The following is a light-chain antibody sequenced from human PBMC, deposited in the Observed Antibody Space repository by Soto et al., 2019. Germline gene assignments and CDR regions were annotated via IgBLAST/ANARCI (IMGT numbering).Light chain of an antibody. J-gene: IGKJ4*01. Sequence: IQMTQYPSSLSASVGYSVTITCRASQDIINYLAWYQQKPGKVPKLLIYAASTLQSGVPSRFSGMGSGTDFTLTISSLQPEDVATYYCQKYNNAPQLTVGGGTKVEIK. V-gene: IGKV1-27*01. CDR1: QDIINY. CDR2: AAS. CDR3: QKYNNAPQLT.